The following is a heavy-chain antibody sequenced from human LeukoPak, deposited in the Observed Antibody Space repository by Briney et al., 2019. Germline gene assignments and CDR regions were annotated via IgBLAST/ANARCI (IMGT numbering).Heavy chain of an antibody. CDR1: GFTFSSYS. CDR3: AKDAGYTYGHGEVY. CDR2: ISSSSSYI. J-gene: IGHJ4*02. Sequence: GGSLRLSCAASGFTFSSYSMNWVRQAPGKGLEWVSSISSSSSYIYYADSVKGRFTISRDNAKNLLYLQMNSLRAEDTAVYYCAKDAGYTYGHGEVYWGQGTLVTVSS. D-gene: IGHD5-18*01. V-gene: IGHV3-21*06.